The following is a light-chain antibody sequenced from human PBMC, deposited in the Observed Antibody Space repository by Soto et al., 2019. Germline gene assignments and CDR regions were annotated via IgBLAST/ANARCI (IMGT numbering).Light chain of an antibody. V-gene: IGLV1-51*01. CDR3: GTWDSSLSALYV. Sequence: QSVLTQPPSVSAAPGQKVTISCSGSSSNIGNNYVSWYQQLPGTAPKLLIYDNNKRPSGIPDRFSGSKSGTSATLGITGLQTGEEADDYCGTWDSSLSALYVFGTGPKVTVL. CDR2: DNN. J-gene: IGLJ1*01. CDR1: SSNIGNNY.